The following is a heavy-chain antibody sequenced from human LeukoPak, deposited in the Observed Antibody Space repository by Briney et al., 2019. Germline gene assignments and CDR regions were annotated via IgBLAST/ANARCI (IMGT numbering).Heavy chain of an antibody. J-gene: IGHJ3*02. Sequence: SETLSLTCTVSGYSISSGYYWGWIRQPPGEGLEWIGSIYHSGSTHYNPSLKSRVTISVDTSKTQFSLKLSSVPAADTAVYYCARAYPLWFGELPDAFGIWGQGTMVTVSS. V-gene: IGHV4-38-2*02. D-gene: IGHD3-10*01. CDR1: GYSISSGYY. CDR3: ARAYPLWFGELPDAFGI. CDR2: IYHSGST.